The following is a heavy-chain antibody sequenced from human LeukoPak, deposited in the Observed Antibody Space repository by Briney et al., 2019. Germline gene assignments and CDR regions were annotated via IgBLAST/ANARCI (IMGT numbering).Heavy chain of an antibody. D-gene: IGHD4-11*01. Sequence: SVKVSCKASGGTFSSYAISWVRQAPGQGLEWMGGIIPIFGTANYAQKFQGRVTITTDESTSTAYMELSSLRSEDTAVYYCASSPGYSNGGWFDPWGQGTLVTVSS. CDR3: ASSPGYSNGGWFDP. J-gene: IGHJ5*02. CDR1: GGTFSSYA. V-gene: IGHV1-69*05. CDR2: IIPIFGTA.